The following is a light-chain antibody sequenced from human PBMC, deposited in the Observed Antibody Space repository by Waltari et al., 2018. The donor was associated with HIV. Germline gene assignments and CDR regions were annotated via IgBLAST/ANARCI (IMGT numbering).Light chain of an antibody. CDR2: AES. V-gene: IGKV1-9*01. J-gene: IGKJ5*01. CDR3: QQLNSYPPG. CDR1: QGISSY. Sequence: DIQLTQSPSFLSASVGDRITLTCRASQGISSYLAWYQQKPGKAPKLLIYAESTLQSGVPSRFSGSGSGTEFTLTISSLQPEDFATYYCQQLNSYPPGFGQGTRLEIK.